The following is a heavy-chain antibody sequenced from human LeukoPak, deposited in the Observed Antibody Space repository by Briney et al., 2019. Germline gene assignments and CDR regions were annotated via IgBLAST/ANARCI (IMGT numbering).Heavy chain of an antibody. D-gene: IGHD5-18*01. V-gene: IGHV4-39*01. CDR1: GGPISSSSYY. Sequence: PSETLSLTCTVSGGPISSSSYYWGWIRQPPGKGLERIGSIYYSGSTNYNPSLKSRATISIITTKNQFSLKTTSVTAARPYINYRANSQGYSYGPYYFDYWGQGTLVTVSS. CDR3: ANSQGYSYGPYYFDY. J-gene: IGHJ4*02. CDR2: IYYSGST.